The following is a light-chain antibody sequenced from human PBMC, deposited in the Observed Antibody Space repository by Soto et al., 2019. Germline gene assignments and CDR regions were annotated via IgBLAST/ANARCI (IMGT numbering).Light chain of an antibody. CDR1: QSVSIH. Sequence: EIVMTQSPGTLSVSPGERATLSCRASQSVSIHVARYQQKPGQAPRLLIYDASNRATGIPARFSGSGSGTDFTLTISSLEPEDFAVYYCQQRSNWPITFGQGTRLEIK. CDR2: DAS. V-gene: IGKV3-11*01. CDR3: QQRSNWPIT. J-gene: IGKJ5*01.